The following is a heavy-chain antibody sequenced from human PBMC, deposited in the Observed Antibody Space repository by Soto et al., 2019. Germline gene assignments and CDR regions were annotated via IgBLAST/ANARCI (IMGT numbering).Heavy chain of an antibody. Sequence: EVQLLESGGGLVQPGGSLRLSCAASGFTFTSYAMNWVRLAPGKGLEWVSAISGTGYNTYYADSVKGRFTISRDNTKNTLYLQINSLRAEDTAVYYCAKEGFSSSWSPTYFDYWGQGTLVTVSS. CDR1: GFTFTSYA. J-gene: IGHJ4*02. CDR2: ISGTGYNT. CDR3: AKEGFSSSWSPTYFDY. V-gene: IGHV3-23*01. D-gene: IGHD6-13*01.